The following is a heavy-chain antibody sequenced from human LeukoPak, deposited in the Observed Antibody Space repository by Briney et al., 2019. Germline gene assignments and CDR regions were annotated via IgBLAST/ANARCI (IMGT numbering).Heavy chain of an antibody. CDR2: IRYDGSNK. D-gene: IGHD2-21*01. V-gene: IGHV3-30*02. J-gene: IGHJ4*02. CDR1: GFTFSSFG. Sequence: GGSLRLSCAAPGFTFSSFGMHWVRQAPGNGLEWVAFIRYDGSNKKYADAVTGRFTISRYNSKNTLYLQMSSLRAEDTAVYYCAKRRGEDYLDYWGQGTLVTVSS. CDR3: AKRRGEDYLDY.